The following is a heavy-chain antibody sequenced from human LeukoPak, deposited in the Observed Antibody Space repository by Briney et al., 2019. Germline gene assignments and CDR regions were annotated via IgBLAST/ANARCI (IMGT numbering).Heavy chain of an antibody. CDR2: ISSTGRTI. Sequence: PGGSLRLSCLTSGFTFRDYGLGWVRQAPGKGLEWISYISSTGRTINYADSVKGRFTISRDNAKNSLYLQMSSLRAEDTAVYYCARDSLVTVGDYWGQGTLVTVSS. D-gene: IGHD4-23*01. CDR3: ARDSLVTVGDY. J-gene: IGHJ4*02. CDR1: GFTFRDYG. V-gene: IGHV3-48*04.